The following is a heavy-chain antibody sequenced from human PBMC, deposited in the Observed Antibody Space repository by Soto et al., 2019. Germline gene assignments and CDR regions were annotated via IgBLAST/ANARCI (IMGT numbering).Heavy chain of an antibody. Sequence: QVQLVQSGAEVKKPGSSVKVSCKASGGSFSTYGINWVRLAPGQGLEWMGGIIPKFGTTNNAQKFRGRVTITADESTNTAYMELNYLRSEDTAVYFCARELDPYYGGNSLSLDYWGQGTLVTVSS. CDR3: ARELDPYYGGNSLSLDY. V-gene: IGHV1-69*13. D-gene: IGHD4-17*01. J-gene: IGHJ4*02. CDR1: GGSFSTYG. CDR2: IIPKFGTT.